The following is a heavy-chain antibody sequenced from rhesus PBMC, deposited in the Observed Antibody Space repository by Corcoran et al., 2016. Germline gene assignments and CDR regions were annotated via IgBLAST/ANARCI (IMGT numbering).Heavy chain of an antibody. CDR2: ITSGGGNT. V-gene: IGHV3S5*01. Sequence: EVQLVETGGGLVQPGGSLKLSCVASGFIFSNYDLIWVRQAPGKGLEWVSGITSGGGNTYNADYVNGRLTISRDNSQNTRSLQMNNLRAESTAVYYWATETVVTTGSLSYWGQGVLVTVSS. CDR1: GFIFSNYD. J-gene: IGHJ4*01. D-gene: IGHD4-23*01. CDR3: ATETVVTTGSLSY.